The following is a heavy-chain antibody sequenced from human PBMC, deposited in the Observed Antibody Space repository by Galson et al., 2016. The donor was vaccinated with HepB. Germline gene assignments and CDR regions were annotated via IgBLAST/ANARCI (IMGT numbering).Heavy chain of an antibody. CDR2: INRDGSRT. V-gene: IGHV3-74*01. CDR3: VKGGTDEVMVKIDD. J-gene: IGHJ4*02. CDR1: GFSFSYYW. D-gene: IGHD3-16*01. Sequence: ALRLSYPGSGFSFSYYWMHWVRQALGKGLVWVSRINRDGSRTEYADCVKGRFTMSRDNARNTLYLHMTSLRAEDTDIYYCVKGGTDEVMVKIDDWGQGALVTVSS.